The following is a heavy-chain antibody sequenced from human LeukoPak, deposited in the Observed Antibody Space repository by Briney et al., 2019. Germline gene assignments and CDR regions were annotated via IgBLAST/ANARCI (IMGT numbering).Heavy chain of an antibody. CDR3: AREDIVVVPAASGFDY. CDR2: ISSGSTI. CDR1: GLTFSSYE. J-gene: IGHJ4*02. D-gene: IGHD2-2*01. V-gene: IGHV3-48*03. Sequence: GGSLRLSCAASGLTFSSYEMNWVRQAPGKGLEWVSYISSGSTIYYADSVKGRFTISRDNAKNSLYLQMNSLRAEDTAVYYCAREDIVVVPAASGFDYWGQGTLVTVSS.